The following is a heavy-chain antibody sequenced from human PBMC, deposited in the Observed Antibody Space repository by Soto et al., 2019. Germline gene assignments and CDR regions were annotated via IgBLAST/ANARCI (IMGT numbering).Heavy chain of an antibody. CDR3: ARGSVVVAASSFDY. Sequence: QVQLVQSGAEVKKPGSSVKVSCKASGGTFSSYTISWVXXXPGQGLEWMGRIIPILGIANYAQKFQGRVTITADKSTSXAXMEXXSLRSEDTAVYYCARGSVVVAASSFDYWGQGTLVTVSS. J-gene: IGHJ4*02. D-gene: IGHD2-15*01. CDR1: GGTFSSYT. CDR2: IIPILGIA. V-gene: IGHV1-69*02.